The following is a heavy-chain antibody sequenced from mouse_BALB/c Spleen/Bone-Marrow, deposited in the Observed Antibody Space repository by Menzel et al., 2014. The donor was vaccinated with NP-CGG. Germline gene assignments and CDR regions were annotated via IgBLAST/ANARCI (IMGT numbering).Heavy chain of an antibody. CDR3: ARGPTTVVAYYYAMDY. Sequence: VQLQQSGPDLVKPGASAKISCKASGYSFTGYYMHWVKQSHGKSLEWIGRVNPNNGGTSYNQKFKGKAILTVDKSSSTAYMELRSLTSEDSAVYYCARGPTTVVAYYYAMDYWGQGTSVTVSS. CDR1: GYSFTGYY. V-gene: IGHV1-26*01. D-gene: IGHD1-1*01. J-gene: IGHJ4*01. CDR2: VNPNNGGT.